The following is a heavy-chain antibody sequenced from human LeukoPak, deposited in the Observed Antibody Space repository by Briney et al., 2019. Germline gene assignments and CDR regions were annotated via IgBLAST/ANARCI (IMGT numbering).Heavy chain of an antibody. CDR2: IKQDGSEK. Sequence: GGSLRLSCADSGFTFSSYWMSWVRQAPGKGLEWVANIKQDGSEKYYVDSVKGRFTISRDNAKNSLYLQMNSLRAEDTAVYYCAREGYYDSSGYYRWGQGTLVTVSS. J-gene: IGHJ4*02. V-gene: IGHV3-7*01. D-gene: IGHD3-22*01. CDR3: AREGYYDSSGYYR. CDR1: GFTFSSYW.